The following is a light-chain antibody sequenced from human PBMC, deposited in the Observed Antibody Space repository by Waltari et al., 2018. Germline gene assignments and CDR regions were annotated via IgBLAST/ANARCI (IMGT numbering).Light chain of an antibody. V-gene: IGKV3-15*01. CDR3: QQSNNWPYT. CDR2: DAS. CDR1: QSVGNK. Sequence: EIEMTQSPATLSVSPGERATVSCRACQSVGNKLAWYQQKPGQAPRLLFYDASTRATGIPVRFSGSGSGTEFTLTISSLQSEDFAVYYCQQSNNWPYTFGQGTKLEIK. J-gene: IGKJ2*01.